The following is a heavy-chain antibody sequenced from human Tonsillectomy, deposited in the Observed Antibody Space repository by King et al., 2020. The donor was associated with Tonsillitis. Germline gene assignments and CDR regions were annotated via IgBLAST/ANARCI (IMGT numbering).Heavy chain of an antibody. CDR3: ARDAPDNGDYVGLGY. Sequence: VQLVESGGEVKKPGASVKVSCKASGYTFTSYGISWVRQAPGQGLEWMGWISTKNGNTNYAQKLQGRVTMTTDTSTSTAYMELRSLTSDDTAVYYCARDAPDNGDYVGLGYWGQGTLVTVSS. J-gene: IGHJ4*02. CDR1: GYTFTSYG. D-gene: IGHD4-17*01. CDR2: ISTKNGNT. V-gene: IGHV1-18*04.